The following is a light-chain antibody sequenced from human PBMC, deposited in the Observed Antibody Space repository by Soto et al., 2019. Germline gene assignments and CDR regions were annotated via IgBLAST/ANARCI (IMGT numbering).Light chain of an antibody. J-gene: IGKJ5*01. V-gene: IGKV3-15*01. CDR3: QQYNNWPPIP. CDR1: QSITSN. Sequence: MTQSHGTFSVSQGERATLSCRASQSITSNLAWYQQKPGQAPRLLIYGASTRATGIPARFSGSGSGTEFTLTISSLQSEDFAVYYCQQYNNWPPIPFAQGTRLAIK. CDR2: GAS.